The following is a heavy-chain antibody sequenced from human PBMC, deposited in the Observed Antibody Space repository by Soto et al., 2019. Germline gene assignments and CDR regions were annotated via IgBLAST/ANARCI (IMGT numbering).Heavy chain of an antibody. CDR1: GDSVSSNSAA. J-gene: IGHJ6*02. D-gene: IGHD6-13*01. CDR2: TYYRSKWYN. Sequence: PSQTLSLTCAISGDSVSSNSAAWNWIRQSPSRGLEWLGRTYYRSKWYNDYAVSVKSRITINPDTSKNQFSLQLNSVTPEDTAVYYCARDRHSSSWYGVYYFYGMDVQGHRTKVTVS. CDR3: ARDRHSSSWYGVYYFYGMDV. V-gene: IGHV6-1*01.